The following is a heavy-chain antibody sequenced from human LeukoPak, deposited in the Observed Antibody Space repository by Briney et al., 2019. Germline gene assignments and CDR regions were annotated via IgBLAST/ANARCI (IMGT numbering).Heavy chain of an antibody. CDR1: GGSISSGGYS. D-gene: IGHD3-9*01. V-gene: IGHV4-30-2*01. CDR3: ARGAYDILTGYYNPPSGMDV. J-gene: IGHJ6*04. CDR2: IYHSGST. Sequence: PSETLSRTCAVYGGSISSGGYSWSWIRQPPGKGLEWIGYIYHSGSTYYNPSLKSRVTISVDRSKNQFSLKLSSVTAADTAVYYCARGAYDILTGYYNPPSGMDVWGKGTTVTVSS.